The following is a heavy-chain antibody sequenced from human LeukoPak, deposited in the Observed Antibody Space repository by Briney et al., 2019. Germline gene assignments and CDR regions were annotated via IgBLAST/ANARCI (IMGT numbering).Heavy chain of an antibody. CDR2: ISGSGGST. D-gene: IGHD1-26*01. Sequence: GGSLRLSCASSGFTFSSYAMSWVRQAPGKGLEGVSAISGSGGSTYYADSVKGRFTISRDNSKNTLHLQMNSLRAEDTAVYYCAKGRDIVGAFAFDYWGQGTLVTVSS. CDR3: AKGRDIVGAFAFDY. V-gene: IGHV3-23*01. CDR1: GFTFSSYA. J-gene: IGHJ4*02.